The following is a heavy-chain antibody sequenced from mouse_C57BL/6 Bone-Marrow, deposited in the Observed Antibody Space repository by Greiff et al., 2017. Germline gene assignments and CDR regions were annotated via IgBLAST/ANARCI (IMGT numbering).Heavy chain of an antibody. Sequence: QVQLQQSGPELVKPGASVKISCKASGYAFSSSWMNWVKQRPGKGLEWIGRLYPGDGDTNYNGKFKGKATLTADKSSSTAYMQLSSLTSEDSAVYFCARGTAQATRAMDYWGQGTSVTVSS. CDR3: ARGTAQATRAMDY. V-gene: IGHV1-82*01. D-gene: IGHD3-2*02. CDR2: LYPGDGDT. J-gene: IGHJ4*01. CDR1: GYAFSSSW.